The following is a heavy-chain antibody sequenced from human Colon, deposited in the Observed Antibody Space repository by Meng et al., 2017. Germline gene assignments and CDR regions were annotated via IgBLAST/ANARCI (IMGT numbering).Heavy chain of an antibody. CDR2: INPSGGGT. D-gene: IGHD3-16*01. J-gene: IGHJ4*02. V-gene: IGHV1-46*01. CDR3: ARERFGESPDY. Sequence: QAQLLQSVAEGDKPGASVKVSCKASGYTFSDYHMHWVRQAPGQGLEWMGIINPSGGGTRYAQKFQGRVTMSRDTSTSTVYMDLSSLTSDDTAVYYCARERFGESPDYWGQGTLVTVSS. CDR1: GYTFSDYH.